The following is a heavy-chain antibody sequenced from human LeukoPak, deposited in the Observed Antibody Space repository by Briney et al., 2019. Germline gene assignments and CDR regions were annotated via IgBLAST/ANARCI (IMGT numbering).Heavy chain of an antibody. V-gene: IGHV1-18*01. CDR1: GYTFTSYG. J-gene: IGHJ5*02. CDR3: ARDTGYYGPNWLDP. Sequence: ASVKVSCKASGYTFTSYGISWVRQAPGQGLEGMGWISAYNGNTNYAQKLQGRGTMTTDTSTSTASMELRSLRSRDTAVYYCARDTGYYGPNWLDPWGQGTLVTVSS. CDR2: ISAYNGNT. D-gene: IGHD3-10*01.